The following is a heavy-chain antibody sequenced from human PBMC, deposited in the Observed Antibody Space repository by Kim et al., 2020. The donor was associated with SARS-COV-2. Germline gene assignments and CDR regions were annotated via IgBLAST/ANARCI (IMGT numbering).Heavy chain of an antibody. CDR2: INTNTGNP. Sequence: ASVKVSCKASGYTFTSYAMNWVRQAPGQGLEWMGWINTNTGNPTYAQGFTGRFVFSLDTSVSTAYLQISSLKAEDTAVYYCARVLNSGYSSGWYMEYYGMDVWGQGTTVTVSS. D-gene: IGHD6-19*01. CDR3: ARVLNSGYSSGWYMEYYGMDV. J-gene: IGHJ6*02. V-gene: IGHV7-4-1*02. CDR1: GYTFTSYA.